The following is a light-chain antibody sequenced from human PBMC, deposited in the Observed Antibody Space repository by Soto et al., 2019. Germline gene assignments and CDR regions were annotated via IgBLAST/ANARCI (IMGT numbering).Light chain of an antibody. J-gene: IGKJ5*01. CDR2: GAS. V-gene: IGKV3-15*01. Sequence: EIVLTQSPGTLSVSPGERATLSFRASQSVSSNLAWYQQKPGQAPRLLIYGASTRATGIPARFSGSGSGTEFTLTISSLQSEDFAVYYCQQYNNWPLTFGQGTRLEIK. CDR1: QSVSSN. CDR3: QQYNNWPLT.